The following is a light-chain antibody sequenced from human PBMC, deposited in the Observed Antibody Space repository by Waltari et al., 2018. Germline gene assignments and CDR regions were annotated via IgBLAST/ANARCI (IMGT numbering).Light chain of an antibody. J-gene: IGKJ4*01. CDR1: QSISKW. Sequence: DIRMTQSPSTLSASAGDRVIISCRASQSISKWLAWYQQKPGKAPKLLIYEASTLQSGVPSRFSCTGSGTDFTLTISSLQPDDVATYYCQQYNSYSLLTFGGGTKVEIK. V-gene: IGKV1-5*03. CDR3: QQYNSYSLLT. CDR2: EAS.